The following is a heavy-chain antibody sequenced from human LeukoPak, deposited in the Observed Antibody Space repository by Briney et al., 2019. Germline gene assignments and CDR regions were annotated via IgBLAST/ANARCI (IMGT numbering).Heavy chain of an antibody. J-gene: IGHJ3*02. Sequence: PGGSLRLSCAASGFTFSSYAMSWVRQAPGKGLEWVSAICGSGGSTYYADSVKGRFTISRDNSKNTLYLQMNSLRAEDTAVYYCAKDYYGSGSYCPHDAFDIWGQGTMVTVSS. CDR1: GFTFSSYA. CDR2: ICGSGGST. D-gene: IGHD3-10*01. CDR3: AKDYYGSGSYCPHDAFDI. V-gene: IGHV3-23*01.